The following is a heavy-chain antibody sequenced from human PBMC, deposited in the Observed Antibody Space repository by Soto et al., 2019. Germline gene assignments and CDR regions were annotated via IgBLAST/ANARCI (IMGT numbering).Heavy chain of an antibody. CDR2: IGGSGRNT. CDR1: GFTFSNHA. J-gene: IGHJ6*02. V-gene: IGHV3-23*01. Sequence: EVQLLESGEGLVQPGGSLKLSCAASGFTFSNHAMSWVRQAPGKGLEWVSGIGGSGRNTYYADSVKGRFTISRDNSQHTLFLQMNSLKAEDTAEYYCARVLRYFDTPYGMDVWGQGTTVTVSS. D-gene: IGHD3-9*01. CDR3: ARVLRYFDTPYGMDV.